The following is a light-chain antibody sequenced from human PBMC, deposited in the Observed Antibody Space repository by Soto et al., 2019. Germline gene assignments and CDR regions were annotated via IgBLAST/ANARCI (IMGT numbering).Light chain of an antibody. Sequence: DIQMTQSPSTLSASIGDTVTITCRTSQSVDTLLAWYQHKAGKAPKLLIYRASSLATGVPSRFSGSGSGTAFTLTITSLQPDDFATYYCQHYNDYSRVFGQGTQVEIK. V-gene: IGKV1-5*03. CDR3: QHYNDYSRV. CDR1: QSVDTL. J-gene: IGKJ1*01. CDR2: RAS.